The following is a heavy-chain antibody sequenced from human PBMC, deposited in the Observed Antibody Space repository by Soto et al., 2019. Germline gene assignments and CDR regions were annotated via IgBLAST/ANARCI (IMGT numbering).Heavy chain of an antibody. CDR1: GSTFSSYA. CDR3: ARDSAAPDY. V-gene: IGHV3-30-3*01. J-gene: IGHJ4*02. Sequence: GGSLRLSCAASGSTFSSYAMHWVRQAPGKGLEWVAVISYDGSNKYYADSVKGRFTISRDNSKNTLYLQMNSLRAEDTAVYYCARDSAAPDYWGQGTLVTVSS. CDR2: ISYDGSNK. D-gene: IGHD2-2*01.